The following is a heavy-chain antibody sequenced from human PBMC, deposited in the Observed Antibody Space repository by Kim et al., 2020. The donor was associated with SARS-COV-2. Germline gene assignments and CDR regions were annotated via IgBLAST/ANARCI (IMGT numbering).Heavy chain of an antibody. CDR2: IIPIIGTA. CDR3: RIGVAGTGGAFDI. Sequence: SVKVSCKASGVTFSSSAISWVRQAPGQGLEWIGGIIPIIGTANYAQKFQGRVTITADVSTSTAYMELSSLRSEDTAVYYCRIGVAGTGGAFDIWGQGTMVTVSS. D-gene: IGHD6-19*01. V-gene: IGHV1-69*13. J-gene: IGHJ3*02. CDR1: GVTFSSSA.